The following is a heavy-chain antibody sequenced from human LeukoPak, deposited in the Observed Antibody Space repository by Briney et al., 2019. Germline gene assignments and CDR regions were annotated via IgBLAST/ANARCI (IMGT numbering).Heavy chain of an antibody. Sequence: PSETLSLTCTVSGGSVSSGSYYWSWIRQPPGKGLESIGYIYYSGSTNYNPSLKSRVTISVDTSKNQFSLKLSSVTAADTAVYYCAREREHYDILTGYQSCAFDIWGQGTMVTVSS. J-gene: IGHJ3*02. V-gene: IGHV4-61*01. D-gene: IGHD3-9*01. CDR1: GGSVSSGSYY. CDR2: IYYSGST. CDR3: AREREHYDILTGYQSCAFDI.